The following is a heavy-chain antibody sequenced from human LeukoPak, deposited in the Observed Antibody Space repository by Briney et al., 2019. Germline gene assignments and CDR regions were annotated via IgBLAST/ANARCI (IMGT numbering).Heavy chain of an antibody. CDR1: GFTFSNFA. Sequence: PGGSLRPSCAASGFTFSNFAMTWVRQAPGKGLEWVSTFSGRTTNTYYADSVKGRFTISRHNSENTLYLQMNSLRAEDTAVYYCAKGMLVATTNFDYWGQGALVTVSS. J-gene: IGHJ4*02. D-gene: IGHD5-24*01. CDR3: AKGMLVATTNFDY. CDR2: FSGRTTNT. V-gene: IGHV3-23*01.